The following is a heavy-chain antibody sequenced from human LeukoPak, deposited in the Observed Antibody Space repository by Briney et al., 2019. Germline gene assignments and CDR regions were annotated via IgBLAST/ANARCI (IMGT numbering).Heavy chain of an antibody. CDR1: GFTFSSYW. J-gene: IGHJ4*02. D-gene: IGHD3-22*01. CDR2: IRSDGSST. Sequence: GRSLRLSCAASGFTFSSYWMHWVRQVPGKGLVWVSRIRSDGSSTNYADSVKGRYTISRDNARNTLYLQMNSLRVEDTAVYYCARDYLDSSGYYYYFDYWGQGTLVTVSS. V-gene: IGHV3-74*01. CDR3: ARDYLDSSGYYYYFDY.